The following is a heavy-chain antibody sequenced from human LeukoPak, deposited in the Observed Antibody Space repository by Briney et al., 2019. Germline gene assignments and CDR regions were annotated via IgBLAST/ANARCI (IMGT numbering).Heavy chain of an antibody. CDR1: GFTFSSYS. J-gene: IGHJ3*02. Sequence: GGSLRLSCAASGFTFSSYSMNWVRQAPGMGLEWVGRIKSKTDGGTTDYAAPVKGRFSISRDDSKNTLYLQMNSLKTEDTAVYYCTTDYYDSSGYFDAFDIWGQGTMVTVSS. V-gene: IGHV3-15*01. CDR3: TTDYYDSSGYFDAFDI. D-gene: IGHD3-22*01. CDR2: IKSKTDGGTT.